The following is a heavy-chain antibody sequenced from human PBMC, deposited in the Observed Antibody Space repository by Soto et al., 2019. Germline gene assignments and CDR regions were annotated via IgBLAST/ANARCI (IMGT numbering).Heavy chain of an antibody. J-gene: IGHJ5*02. D-gene: IGHD3-22*01. CDR1: GYTFTSYA. CDR2: INAGNGNT. V-gene: IGHV1-3*01. CDR3: ARRVSDYYDSSGYYYGLDP. Sequence: QVQLVQSGAEVKKPGASVKVSCKASGYTFTSYAMHWVRQAPGQRLEWMGWINAGNGNTKYSQKFQGRVTITRDTSARTAYMELSSLRSEDTAVYYCARRVSDYYDSSGYYYGLDPWGQGTLVTVSS.